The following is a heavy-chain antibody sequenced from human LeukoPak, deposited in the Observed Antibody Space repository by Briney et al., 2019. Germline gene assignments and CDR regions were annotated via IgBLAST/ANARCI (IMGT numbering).Heavy chain of an antibody. CDR1: GFTFSIYS. J-gene: IGHJ6*03. Sequence: GGSLRLSCAASGFTFSIYSINWVRQAPGKGLEWVSFITGNSNYIYYADSVKGRFTISRDNAKNSLYLQMNSLRVEDTAVYYCAKSSMPYYYYYYMDVWGKGTTVTVSS. CDR2: ITGNSNYI. V-gene: IGHV3-21*01. D-gene: IGHD2-2*01. CDR3: AKSSMPYYYYYYMDV.